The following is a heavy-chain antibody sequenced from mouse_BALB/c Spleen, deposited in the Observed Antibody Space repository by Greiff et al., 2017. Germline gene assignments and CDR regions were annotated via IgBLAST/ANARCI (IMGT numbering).Heavy chain of an antibody. V-gene: IGHV2-9*02. CDR3: AREREYGSLYYYAMDY. Sequence: VQLKESGPGLVAPSQSLSITCTVSGFSFTSYGVHWVRQPPGKGLEWLGVIWAGGSTNYNSALMSRLSISKDNSKSQVFLKMNSLQTDDTAIYYSAREREYGSLYYYAMDYWGQGTSVTVSS. J-gene: IGHJ4*01. CDR1: GFSFTSYG. CDR2: IWAGGST. D-gene: IGHD2-10*02.